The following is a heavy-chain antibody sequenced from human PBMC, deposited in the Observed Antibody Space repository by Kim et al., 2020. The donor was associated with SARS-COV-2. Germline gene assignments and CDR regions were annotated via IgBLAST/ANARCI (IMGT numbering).Heavy chain of an antibody. D-gene: IGHD3-16*02. CDR1: GGSFSGYY. Sequence: SETLSLTCAVYGGSFSGYYWSWIRQPPGKGLEWIGEINHSGSTNYNPSLKSRVTISVDTSKNQFSLKLSSVTAADTAVYYCARRAYYDYIWGSYRSTGFDYWGQGTLVTVSS. CDR2: INHSGST. V-gene: IGHV4-34*01. J-gene: IGHJ4*02. CDR3: ARRAYYDYIWGSYRSTGFDY.